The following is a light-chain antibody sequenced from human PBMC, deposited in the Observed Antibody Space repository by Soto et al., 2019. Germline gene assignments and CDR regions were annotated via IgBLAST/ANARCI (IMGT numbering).Light chain of an antibody. CDR2: GAS. J-gene: IGKJ4*01. Sequence: EVVLTQSPATLSVSPGAGATLSCRASQSVGSNLAWYQQKPGQTPRVLIYGASTRDIGIPARFSGSGFGTEFTLTISSLQSEDFVVYYCQQYSNWPLLSFGGGTKVEIK. CDR3: QQYSNWPLLS. V-gene: IGKV3-15*01. CDR1: QSVGSN.